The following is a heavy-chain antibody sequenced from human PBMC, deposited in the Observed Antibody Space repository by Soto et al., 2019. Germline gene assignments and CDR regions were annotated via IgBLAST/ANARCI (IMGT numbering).Heavy chain of an antibody. CDR1: GGSISGYY. V-gene: IGHV4-59*08. CDR3: TRHPPIARFENGLDV. CDR2: IYYNGYT. J-gene: IGHJ6*02. D-gene: IGHD2-21*01. Sequence: PSETLSLTCSVSGGSISGYYWSWIRQPPGKGLEWIGYIYYNGYTIYSPSINSRVTISVDTSKNQFSLKLTSVTAADTAMYYCTRHPPIARFENGLDVWGQGTTVTVS.